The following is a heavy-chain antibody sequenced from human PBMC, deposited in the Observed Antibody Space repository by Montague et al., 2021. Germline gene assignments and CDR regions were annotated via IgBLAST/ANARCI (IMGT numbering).Heavy chain of an antibody. V-gene: IGHV4-59*08. CDR2: IYYSGST. CDR1: GGSISSYY. J-gene: IGHJ5*02. CDR3: ARHVTIFGVVKRIDP. Sequence: SETLSLTCTVSGGSISSYYWSWIRQPPGKGLEWIGYIYYSGSTNYNPSLKSRVAISVDTSKNQFSLKLSSVTAADTAVHFCARHVTIFGVVKRIDPWGQGTLVTVSS. D-gene: IGHD3-3*01.